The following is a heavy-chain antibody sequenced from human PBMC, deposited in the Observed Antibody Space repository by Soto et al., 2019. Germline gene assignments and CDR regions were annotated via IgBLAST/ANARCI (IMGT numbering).Heavy chain of an antibody. CDR2: INPSGGST. Sequence: ASVKVSCKASEYTFTGYYMHGVRQAPGQGLEWMGIINPSGGSTSYAQKFQGRVTMTRDTSTSTVYMELSSLRSEDTAVYYCATRYYYGSGSYFYHYGMDVWGQGTTVTAP. J-gene: IGHJ6*02. D-gene: IGHD3-10*01. CDR3: ATRYYYGSGSYFYHYGMDV. CDR1: EYTFTGYY. V-gene: IGHV1-46*01.